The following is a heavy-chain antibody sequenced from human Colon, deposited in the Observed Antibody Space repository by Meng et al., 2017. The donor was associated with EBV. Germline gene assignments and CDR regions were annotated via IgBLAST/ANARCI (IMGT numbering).Heavy chain of an antibody. V-gene: IGHV4-30-2*01. CDR2: IYHGVNI. Sequence: QDYVSGRVCPSQSLSLTCAVSGDSITIGDYSWTCIRQPQGEGLEWIGYIYHGVNIYYTPYLRSRVTISVDKSRNQFSLKLTSVSAADTAVYYCVRDTRRGGGWFDPWGQGTLVTVSS. D-gene: IGHD3-10*01. CDR3: VRDTRRGGGWFDP. CDR1: GDSITIGDYS. J-gene: IGHJ5*02.